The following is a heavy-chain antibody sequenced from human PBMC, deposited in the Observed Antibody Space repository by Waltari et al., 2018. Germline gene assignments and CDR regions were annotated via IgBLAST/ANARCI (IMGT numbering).Heavy chain of an antibody. CDR2: IYTSGST. Sequence: QVQLQESGPGLVKPSETLSLTCTVPGGSISRYYWSRLRQPPGKGLEWIGYIYTSGSTNYNPSLKSRVTISVDTSKNQFSLKLSSVTAADTAVYYCARDRVGSYPGAFDIWGQGTMVTVSS. V-gene: IGHV4-4*09. CDR3: ARDRVGSYPGAFDI. J-gene: IGHJ3*02. CDR1: GGSISRYY. D-gene: IGHD1-26*01.